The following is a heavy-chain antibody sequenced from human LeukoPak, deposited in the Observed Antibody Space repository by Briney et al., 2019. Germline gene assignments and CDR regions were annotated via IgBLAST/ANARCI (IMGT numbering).Heavy chain of an antibody. CDR1: GGSISSSSYY. CDR2: IYYSGST. V-gene: IGHV4-39*07. J-gene: IGHJ4*02. Sequence: SETLSLTCTVSGGSISSSSYYWGWIRQPPGKGLEWIGSIYYSGSTYYNPSLKSRVTISVDTSKNQFSLKLSSVTAADTAVYYCAGDGASPGSSSTLDYWGQGTLVTVSS. CDR3: AGDGASPGSSSTLDY. D-gene: IGHD6-6*01.